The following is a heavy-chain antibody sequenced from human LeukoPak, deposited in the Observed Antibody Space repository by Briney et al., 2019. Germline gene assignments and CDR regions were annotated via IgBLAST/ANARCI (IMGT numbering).Heavy chain of an antibody. CDR3: ARDLMGIAYRGAFYY. V-gene: IGHV3-21*04. CDR1: GFSFSTYN. Sequence: GGSLRLSCAASGFSFSTYNMNWVRQAPGKELEWVLSITTSSTYIYYADSVKGRFTISRDNAKNSLYLQMNSLRAEDTAVYYCARDLMGIAYRGAFYYWGQGTLVTVSS. J-gene: IGHJ4*02. CDR2: ITTSSTYI. D-gene: IGHD6-13*01.